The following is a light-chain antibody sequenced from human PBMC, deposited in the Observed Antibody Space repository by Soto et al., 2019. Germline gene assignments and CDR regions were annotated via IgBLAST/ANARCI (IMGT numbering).Light chain of an antibody. V-gene: IGLV1-51*01. Sequence: QSVLTQPPSVSAAPGQKGTISCSGSSSNIGNNYVSWYQQLPGTAPKLLIYDNNKRPSGIPDRFSGSKSGTSATLGITGLQTGDEADYYCGTWDSSLSAGVFGGWTKLTVL. CDR3: GTWDSSLSAGV. CDR1: SSNIGNNY. CDR2: DNN. J-gene: IGLJ2*01.